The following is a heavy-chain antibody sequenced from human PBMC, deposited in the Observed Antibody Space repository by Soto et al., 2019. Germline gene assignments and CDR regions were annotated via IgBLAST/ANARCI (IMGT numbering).Heavy chain of an antibody. D-gene: IGHD4-17*01. J-gene: IGHJ4*02. V-gene: IGHV1-3*04. CDR3: ASDVRGDYILDY. CDR2: INTGKGNT. CDR1: GYIFTTYS. Sequence: QVQLVQSGAEVKKPGASVKVSCKASGYIFTTYSIHWVRQAPGQGLEWMAWINTGKGNTKYSPKFQGRLTISRDASASTVYMDLSRLTSEDTALYYCASDVRGDYILDYWVQGTLVTVSS.